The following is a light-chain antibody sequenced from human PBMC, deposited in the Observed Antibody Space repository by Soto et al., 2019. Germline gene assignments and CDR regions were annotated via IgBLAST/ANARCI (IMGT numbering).Light chain of an antibody. Sequence: DIQLTQSPSTLSASVGDRFTITCLASQSINGWLAWYQQEPGQAPNLLIYKASTLESGVPSRFSGSGSGTEFTLTVSSLQPDDFATYYCHQYHNFPRTFGQGTKVDI. CDR3: HQYHNFPRT. V-gene: IGKV1-5*03. CDR2: KAS. CDR1: QSINGW. J-gene: IGKJ1*01.